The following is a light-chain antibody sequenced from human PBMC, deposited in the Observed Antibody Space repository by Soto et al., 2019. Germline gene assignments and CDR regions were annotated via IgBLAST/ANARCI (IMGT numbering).Light chain of an antibody. CDR2: GAS. CDR1: QSVSSN. J-gene: IGKJ1*01. CDR3: QQYNHWPLT. Sequence: EIVMTQSPATLSVSPGERATLSCRASQSVSSNLAWYQQKPGQAPRLLIYGASTRATGIPARFSGSGSGTEFTLTISSLQSDDFEVYYCQQYNHWPLTFSQATKGDI. V-gene: IGKV3-15*01.